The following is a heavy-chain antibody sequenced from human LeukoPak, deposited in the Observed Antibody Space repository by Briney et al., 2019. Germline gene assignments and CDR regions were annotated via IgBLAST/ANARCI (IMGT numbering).Heavy chain of an antibody. CDR2: IYYSGGT. J-gene: IGHJ1*01. D-gene: IGHD2-21*02. CDR3: ARDSGGDLNFQH. V-gene: IGHV4-59*01. Sequence: SETLSLTCTVSGGSINNYYWSWIRQPPGKGLEWIGYIYYSGGTNYNPSLKSRVTISVDASKNQFSLKLSSVTAADTAVYYCARDSGGDLNFQHWGQGTLVTVSS. CDR1: GGSINNYY.